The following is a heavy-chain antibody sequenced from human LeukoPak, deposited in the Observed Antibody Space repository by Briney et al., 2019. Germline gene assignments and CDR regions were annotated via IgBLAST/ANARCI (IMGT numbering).Heavy chain of an antibody. V-gene: IGHV3-74*01. CDR1: GFTFSSYW. J-gene: IGHJ4*02. CDR2: INTDGSNT. D-gene: IGHD4-23*01. Sequence: PGGSLRLSCAASGFTFSSYWMHWVRQAPGKGLVWVSHINTDGSNTNYADSVKGRFTISRDNSKNTVNLEMNSLRAEDTAVYYCAGYGGNSFWGPGTLVTVSS. CDR3: AGYGGNSF.